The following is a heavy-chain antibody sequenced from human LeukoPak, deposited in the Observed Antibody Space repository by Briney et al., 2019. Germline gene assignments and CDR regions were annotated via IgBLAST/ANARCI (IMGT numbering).Heavy chain of an antibody. D-gene: IGHD5-12*01. V-gene: IGHV3-48*01. CDR1: GFTFSSYS. J-gene: IGHJ4*02. CDR2: ISSSSSTI. Sequence: PGGSLRLSCAASGFTFSSYSMNWVRQAPGKGLEWVSYISSSSSTIYYADSVKGRFTISRDNAKNSLYLQMNSLRAEDTAVYYCARDCPRSLVATDYWGQGTLVTVSS. CDR3: ARDCPRSLVATDY.